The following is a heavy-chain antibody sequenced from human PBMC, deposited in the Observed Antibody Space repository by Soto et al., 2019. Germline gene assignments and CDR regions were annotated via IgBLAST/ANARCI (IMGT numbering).Heavy chain of an antibody. CDR1: GFTFSSYG. Sequence: QVQLVESGGGVVQPGRSLRLSCAASGFTFSSYGMHWVRQAPGKGLEWVAVISYDGRNKYYADSVKGRFTISRDNYKNTLYLQMNSLRAEDTAVYYCAKGYYVWGSYPRKYFDYWGQGTLVTVSS. V-gene: IGHV3-30*18. CDR2: ISYDGRNK. D-gene: IGHD3-16*02. J-gene: IGHJ4*02. CDR3: AKGYYVWGSYPRKYFDY.